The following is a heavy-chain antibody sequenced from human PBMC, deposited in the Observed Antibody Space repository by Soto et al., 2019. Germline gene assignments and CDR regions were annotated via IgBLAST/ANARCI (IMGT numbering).Heavy chain of an antibody. Sequence: PGGSLRLSCAASGFTFSNYWMHWVRQVPGKGLVWVSRINSDGSATTYADSVKGRFTISRDNAKNTLYLRMNSLRAEDTAVYFCKRDKTRDYYFDFWGLGALVTVSS. CDR2: INSDGSAT. V-gene: IGHV3-74*01. CDR3: KRDKTRDYYFDF. J-gene: IGHJ4*02. D-gene: IGHD3-9*01. CDR1: GFTFSNYW.